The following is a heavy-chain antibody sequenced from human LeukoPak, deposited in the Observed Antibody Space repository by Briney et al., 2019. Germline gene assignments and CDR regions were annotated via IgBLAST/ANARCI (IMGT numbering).Heavy chain of an antibody. D-gene: IGHD6-13*01. Sequence: PSETLSLTCTVSCGSISSYYWSWIRQPPGKGLEWIGCIYYSGSTNYKPSLKSRVTISVDTSKNQFSLKLSSVTAADTAVYYCARDRYSSSWYDAFDIWGQGTMVTVSS. CDR2: IYYSGST. J-gene: IGHJ3*02. CDR1: CGSISSYY. CDR3: ARDRYSSSWYDAFDI. V-gene: IGHV4-59*01.